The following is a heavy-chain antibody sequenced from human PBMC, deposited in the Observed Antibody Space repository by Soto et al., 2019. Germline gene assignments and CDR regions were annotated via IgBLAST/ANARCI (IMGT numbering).Heavy chain of an antibody. CDR2: IIPIFGTA. CDR1: GGTFSSYA. V-gene: IGHV1-69*01. J-gene: IGHJ6*02. D-gene: IGHD5-12*01. Sequence: QVQLVQSGAEVKKPGSSVKVSCKASGGTFSSYAISWVRQAPGQGLEWMGGIIPIFGTANYAQKFQGRVTITADESTSTAYMELSSLRSEDTAVYYCAREQVATSPYYYYGMDVWGQGTTVTVSS. CDR3: AREQVATSPYYYYGMDV.